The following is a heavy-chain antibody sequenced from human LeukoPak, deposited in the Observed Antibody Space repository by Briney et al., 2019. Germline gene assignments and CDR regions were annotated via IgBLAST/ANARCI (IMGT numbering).Heavy chain of an antibody. V-gene: IGHV4-39*02. D-gene: IGHD3-16*02. J-gene: IGHJ4*02. CDR2: LYHTGSA. CDR3: ARTYDYVWGSYRSHSFDS. CDR1: GGSISSNNYY. Sequence: SETLSLTCTVSGGSISSNNYYWGWIRQPPGKGLEWIGSLYHTGSAYYNPSLKSRVTISMDVSKNHFSLKLSSVTAADTAVYYCARTYDYVWGSYRSHSFDSWGQGTLVTVSS.